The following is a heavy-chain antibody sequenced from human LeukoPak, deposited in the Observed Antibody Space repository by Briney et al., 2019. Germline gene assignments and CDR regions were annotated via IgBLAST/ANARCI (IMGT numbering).Heavy chain of an antibody. CDR1: RFTFTDYY. CDR3: AKGLSGSYAPYFDY. CDR2: ISGSGGST. Sequence: GGSLRLSCAASRFTFTDYYMSWIRQAPGKGLEWVSAISGSGGSTYYADSVKGRFTISRDNSKNTLYLQMNSLRAEDTAVYYCAKGLSGSYAPYFDYWGQGTLVTVSS. J-gene: IGHJ4*02. V-gene: IGHV3-23*01. D-gene: IGHD1-26*01.